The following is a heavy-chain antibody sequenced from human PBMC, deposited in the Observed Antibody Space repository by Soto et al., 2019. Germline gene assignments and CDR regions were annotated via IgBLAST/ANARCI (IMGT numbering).Heavy chain of an antibody. V-gene: IGHV3-9*01. CDR2: ISWNSGTI. J-gene: IGHJ4*02. CDR3: AKGRTGTGKFDY. Sequence: EVQLVESGGGLVQPGRSLRLSCAASGFTFDDYAMHWVRQGPGKGLEWVSAISWNSGTIDYADSVKGRFTISRDNAKNSLYLQMNSLRVEDTALYYCAKGRTGTGKFDYWGQGTLVTVSS. CDR1: GFTFDDYA. D-gene: IGHD1-1*01.